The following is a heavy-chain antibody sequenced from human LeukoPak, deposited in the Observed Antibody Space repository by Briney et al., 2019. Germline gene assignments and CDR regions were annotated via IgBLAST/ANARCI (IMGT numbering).Heavy chain of an antibody. V-gene: IGHV3-48*02. Sequence: GGSLRLSCAASGFTFRSYSMNWVRQAPGKGLEWVSYISSSSSVIYYAHSVKGRFPISRDTAQNPLYLQMNSLRDEDTAVDYCARDSVLDYWGQGTLVTVSS. CDR3: ARDSVLDY. CDR1: GFTFRSYS. D-gene: IGHD2-8*02. CDR2: ISSSSSVI. J-gene: IGHJ4*02.